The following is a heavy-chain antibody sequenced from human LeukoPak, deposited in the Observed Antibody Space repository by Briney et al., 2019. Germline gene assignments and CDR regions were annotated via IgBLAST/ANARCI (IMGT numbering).Heavy chain of an antibody. V-gene: IGHV1-2*02. CDR2: INPNSGDT. CDR1: GYTFTVYY. Sequence: ASVMVSCKASGYTFTVYYIHWVRQAPGQGLEWMGWINPNSGDTNYAQKFQGRVTVTRDTSISTAFMELNRLTSDDTAVYYCARAGAGGSWAGYWGQGTLVTVSS. J-gene: IGHJ4*02. CDR3: ARAGAGGSWAGY. D-gene: IGHD1-26*01.